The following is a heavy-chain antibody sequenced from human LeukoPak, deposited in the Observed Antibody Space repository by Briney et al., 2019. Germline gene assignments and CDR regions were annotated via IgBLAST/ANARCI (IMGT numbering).Heavy chain of an antibody. CDR2: IIPIFGTA. CDR1: GGTFSSYA. J-gene: IGHJ4*02. V-gene: IGHV1-69*13. Sequence: ASVKVSCKASGGTFSSYAISWVRQAPGQGLEWMGGIIPIFGTANYAQKFQGRVTITADGSTSTAYMELSSLRSEDTAVYYCAREDSPSPGVVGVYWGQGTLVTVSS. D-gene: IGHD3-3*01. CDR3: AREDSPSPGVVGVY.